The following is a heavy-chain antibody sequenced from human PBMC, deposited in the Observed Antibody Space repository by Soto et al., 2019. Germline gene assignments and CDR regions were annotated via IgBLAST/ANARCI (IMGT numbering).Heavy chain of an antibody. D-gene: IGHD2-8*01. V-gene: IGHV1-69*13. Sequence: ASVKVSCKASGGTFSSYAISWVRQAPGQGLXWXXGXXXXXGXXXYAQKFQGRVTITADESTSKAYMELSRLRSEDTAVYYCARSKYGDIWGQGTMVTVSS. CDR3: ARSKYGDI. CDR1: GGTFSSYA. J-gene: IGHJ3*02. CDR2: XXXXXGXX.